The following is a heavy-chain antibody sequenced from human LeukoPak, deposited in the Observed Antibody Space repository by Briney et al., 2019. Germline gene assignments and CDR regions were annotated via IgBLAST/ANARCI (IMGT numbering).Heavy chain of an antibody. Sequence: SETLSLTCAVYGGSFSGYYWSWIRQPPGKGLEWIGEINHSGSTNYNPSLKSRVTISVDTSKNQFSLKLTSVTAADTAVYYCARGGPGYCRSSSCYPRHNWFDPWGQGTVVTVSS. D-gene: IGHD2-2*01. CDR2: INHSGST. V-gene: IGHV4-34*01. J-gene: IGHJ5*02. CDR3: ARGGPGYCRSSSCYPRHNWFDP. CDR1: GGSFSGYY.